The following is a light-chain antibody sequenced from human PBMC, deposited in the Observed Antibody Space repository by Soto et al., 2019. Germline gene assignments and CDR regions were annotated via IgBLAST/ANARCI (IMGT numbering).Light chain of an antibody. Sequence: DIQMTQSPSTLSASVGDRVTITCRASQSINNWLAWYQQKPGKAPKLLLYKTSDLESGVPSRFSGSGSGTEFSLTISSLQPDEFATYYCQQYKSFSLSFGGGTRVEVK. CDR3: QQYKSFSLS. CDR1: QSINNW. V-gene: IGKV1-5*03. J-gene: IGKJ4*01. CDR2: KTS.